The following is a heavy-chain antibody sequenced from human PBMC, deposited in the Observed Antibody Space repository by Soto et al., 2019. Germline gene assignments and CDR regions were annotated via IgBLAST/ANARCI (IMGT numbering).Heavy chain of an antibody. Sequence: PLETLSLGCTASGGSVSSYYWSWIRQPAGKGLEWIGRIYTSGSTNYNPSLKSRVTMSVDTSKNQFSLKLSSVTAADTAVYYCARAYYDILTGYYYYGMDVWGQGTTVTVSS. CDR3: ARAYYDILTGYYYYGMDV. CDR1: GGSVSSYY. D-gene: IGHD3-9*01. V-gene: IGHV4-4*07. J-gene: IGHJ6*02. CDR2: IYTSGST.